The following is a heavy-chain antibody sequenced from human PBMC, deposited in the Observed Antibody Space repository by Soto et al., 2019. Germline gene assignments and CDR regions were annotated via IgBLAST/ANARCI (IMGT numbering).Heavy chain of an antibody. CDR2: ISISSSTI. V-gene: IGHV3-48*01. J-gene: IGHJ4*02. CDR1: GFTFSSYS. Sequence: PGGCLRLSCAASGFTFSSYSMNWVRQAPGKGLEWVSYISISSSTIYYADSVKGRFTISRDNAKNSLYLQMNSLRAEDTAVYYCARGAYYYDTSGLSYWGQGTLVTVSS. CDR3: ARGAYYYDTSGLSY. D-gene: IGHD3-22*01.